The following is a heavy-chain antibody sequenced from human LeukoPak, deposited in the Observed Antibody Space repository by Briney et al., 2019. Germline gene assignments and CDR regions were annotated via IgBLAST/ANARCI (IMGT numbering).Heavy chain of an antibody. CDR2: IYTSGST. J-gene: IGHJ5*02. Sequence: PSETLSLTCTVSGGSISSGSYYWSWIRQPAGKGLEWIGRIYTSGSTNYNPSLKSRVTISVDTSKNQFSLKLSSVTAADTAVYYCARDQRGLYSSSWYENWFDPWGQGTLVTVSS. V-gene: IGHV4-61*02. CDR3: ARDQRGLYSSSWYENWFDP. CDR1: GGSISSGSYY. D-gene: IGHD6-13*01.